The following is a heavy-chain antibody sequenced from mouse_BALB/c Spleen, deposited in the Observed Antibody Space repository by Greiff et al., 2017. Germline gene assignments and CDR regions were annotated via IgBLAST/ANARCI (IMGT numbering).Heavy chain of an antibody. Sequence: EVQRVESGGGLVQPGGSLKLSCAASGFTFSSYGMSWVRQTPDKRLELVATINSNGGSTYYPDSVTGRFTIYRDNAKNTLYLQMSSLKSEDTAMYYCARDYDYDWFAYWGQGTLVTVSA. CDR1: GFTFSSYG. J-gene: IGHJ3*01. CDR2: INSNGGST. D-gene: IGHD2-4*01. V-gene: IGHV5-6-3*01. CDR3: ARDYDYDWFAY.